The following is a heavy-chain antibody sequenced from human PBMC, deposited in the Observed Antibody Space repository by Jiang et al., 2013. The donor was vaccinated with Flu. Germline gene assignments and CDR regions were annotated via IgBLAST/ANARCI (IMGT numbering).Heavy chain of an antibody. CDR1: GYSISSGYY. Sequence: GLVKPSETLSLTCAVSGYSISSGYYWAWIRQPPGRGLEWIGSIYHTGSTHYNPSLRSRVTISADTSKNQFFLRLTSVPAADTAVYYCVKGGSFEAFDIWGRGAMVTVSS. D-gene: IGHD1-26*01. V-gene: IGHV4-38-2*01. CDR2: IYHTGST. CDR3: VKGGSFEAFDI. J-gene: IGHJ3*02.